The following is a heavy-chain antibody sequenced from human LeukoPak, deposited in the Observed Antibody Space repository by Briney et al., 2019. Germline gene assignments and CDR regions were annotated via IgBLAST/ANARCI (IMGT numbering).Heavy chain of an antibody. Sequence: QPGGSLRLSCAASGFTFGSSAMMWVRQAPGKGLEWVSGITTSGTSTYYADFVKGRFTISRDNFQNTLHLQLNSLRAEDTALYYCATRGTHTWYFELWGRGTLVTVSS. CDR3: ATRGTHTWYFEL. V-gene: IGHV3-23*01. CDR1: GFTFGSSA. J-gene: IGHJ2*01. D-gene: IGHD3-10*01. CDR2: ITTSGTST.